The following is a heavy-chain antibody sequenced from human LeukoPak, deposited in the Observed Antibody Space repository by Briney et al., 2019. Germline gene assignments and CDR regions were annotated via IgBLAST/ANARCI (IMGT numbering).Heavy chain of an antibody. D-gene: IGHD6-13*01. CDR2: IIPIFGTA. CDR3: ATGYSSSWRDAFDI. J-gene: IGHJ3*02. CDR1: GGTFSSYA. V-gene: IGHV1-69*13. Sequence: SVKVSCKASGGTFSSYAISWVRQAPGQGLEWMGGIIPIFGTANYAQKFQGRVTITADESTSTAYMELSSLRSEDTAVYYCATGYSSSWRDAFDIWGQGTMVTVSS.